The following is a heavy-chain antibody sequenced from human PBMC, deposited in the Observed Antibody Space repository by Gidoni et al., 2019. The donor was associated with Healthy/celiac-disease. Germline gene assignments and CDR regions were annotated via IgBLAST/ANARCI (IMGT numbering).Heavy chain of an antibody. CDR1: GFHLRRNG. Sequence: QVQLVEYGGGVVQPGRSLRLSCAASGFHLRRNGMHWVRQATGKGLEWVAVRLYYGSNKYYADSVKGRFTISRDNSKNTLYLQMNSLRAEDTAVYYCARGRIVGATIIDYYYYGMDVWGQGTTVTVSS. J-gene: IGHJ6*02. CDR3: ARGRIVGATIIDYYYYGMDV. CDR2: RLYYGSNK. D-gene: IGHD1-26*01. V-gene: IGHV3-33*01.